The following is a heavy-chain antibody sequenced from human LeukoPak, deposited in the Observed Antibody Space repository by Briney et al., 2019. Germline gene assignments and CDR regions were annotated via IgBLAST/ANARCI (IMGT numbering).Heavy chain of an antibody. CDR2: INHSGST. CDR3: ARLYDILTGYQTFDY. Sequence: SETLSLTCAVYGGSFSGYYWSWIRQPPGKGLEWIGEINHSGSTNYNPSLKSRVTISVDTSKNQFSLKLSSVTAADTAVYYCARLYDILTGYQTFDYWGQGTLITVSS. D-gene: IGHD3-9*01. CDR1: GGSFSGYY. J-gene: IGHJ4*02. V-gene: IGHV4-34*01.